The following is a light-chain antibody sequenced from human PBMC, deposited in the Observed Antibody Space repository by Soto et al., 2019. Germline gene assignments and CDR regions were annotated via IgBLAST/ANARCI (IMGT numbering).Light chain of an antibody. J-gene: IGKJ5*01. CDR2: AAS. CDR3: PQLLSCTIT. CDR1: QGIRRY. V-gene: IGKV1-9*01. Sequence: DLQFTQSPSFLSASVGDRVTITCRDSQGIRRYLAWYQQKPGKAPKLLIYAASTLQSGVPLRFSCSGSGTSFTRTISSLQPEDFETDSCPQLLSCTITFGQGTILEIK.